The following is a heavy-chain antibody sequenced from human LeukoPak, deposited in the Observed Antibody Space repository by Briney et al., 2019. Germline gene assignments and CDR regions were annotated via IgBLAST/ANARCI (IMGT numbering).Heavy chain of an antibody. CDR1: GFTFSTYS. CDR3: ARGEAFCDY. CDR2: ISSSSGYI. J-gene: IGHJ4*02. V-gene: IGHV3-21*04. Sequence: PGGSLRLSCVASGFTFSTYSMNWVRQAPGKGLEWVSSISSSSGYIYYADSVKGRFTISRDNAKNSLYLQMNSLTPEDTAVYFCARGEAFCDYWGQGALVTVSS.